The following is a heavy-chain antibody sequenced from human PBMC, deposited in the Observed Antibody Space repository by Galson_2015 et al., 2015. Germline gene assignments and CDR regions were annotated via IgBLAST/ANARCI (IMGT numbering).Heavy chain of an antibody. J-gene: IGHJ6*03. V-gene: IGHV3-11*05. D-gene: IGHD2-21*02. Sequence: SLRLSCAASGFTFSDYYMSWIRQAPGKGLEWVSYISSSSSYTNYADSVKGRFTISRDNAKNSLYLQMNSLRAEDTAVYYCARVGRGDWMDTPYYMDVWGKGTTVTVSS. CDR2: ISSSSSYT. CDR1: GFTFSDYY. CDR3: ARVGRGDWMDTPYYMDV.